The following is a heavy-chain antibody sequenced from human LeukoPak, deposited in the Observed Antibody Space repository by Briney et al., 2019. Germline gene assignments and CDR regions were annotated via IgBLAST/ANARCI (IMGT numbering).Heavy chain of an antibody. CDR1: GFTFSDAW. J-gene: IGHJ4*02. V-gene: IGHV3-15*01. CDR2: IKSKTDGGTT. D-gene: IGHD2-21*02. CDR3: STSLRGSDCCLDY. Sequence: PGGSLRLSCAASGFTFSDAWVSWVRQAPGMGLEWVGRIKSKTDGGTTDYAAPVKGRFTISRDDSSGTLYLLMNSLKTEDTAVYCSSTSLRGSDCCLDYWGQGTLVAVSS.